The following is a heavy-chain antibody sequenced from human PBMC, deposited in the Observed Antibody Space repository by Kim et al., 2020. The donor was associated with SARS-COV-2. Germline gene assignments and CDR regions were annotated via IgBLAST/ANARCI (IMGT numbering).Heavy chain of an antibody. CDR3: ARDWFFGVDPNDAFDI. CDR2: IWYDGSNK. V-gene: IGHV3-33*01. CDR1: GFTFSSYG. Sequence: GGSLRLSCAASGFTFSSYGMHWVRQAPGKGLEWVAVIWYDGSNKYYEDSVKGRFTITRDNSKNTQYLQMNIMRAEDTAVYYCARDWFFGVDPNDAFDIWGQRTRVTVSS. J-gene: IGHJ3*02. D-gene: IGHD3-3*01.